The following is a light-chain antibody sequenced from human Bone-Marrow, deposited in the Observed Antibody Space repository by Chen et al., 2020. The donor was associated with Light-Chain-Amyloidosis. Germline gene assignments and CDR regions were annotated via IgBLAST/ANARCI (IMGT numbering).Light chain of an antibody. J-gene: IGLJ2*01. CDR2: RDT. Sequence: SYELTQPPSVSVSPGQTARITRSAEDLPTKYASWYQQKPGQAPVLVIHRDTERPSGIAERFSGSSSGTTATLTISGVQAEDEADYHCQSADSSGTYEVIFGGGTKLTVL. CDR1: DLPTKY. V-gene: IGLV3-25*03. CDR3: QSADSSGTYEVI.